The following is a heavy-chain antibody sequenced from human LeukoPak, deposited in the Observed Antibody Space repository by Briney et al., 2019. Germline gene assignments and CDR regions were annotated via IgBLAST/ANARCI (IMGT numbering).Heavy chain of an antibody. CDR2: INSDGGGA. CDR3: ARDVPHSWFDT. V-gene: IGHV3-74*01. Sequence: GSLRLSCAASGITFGNNWMHWVRQGPGKGLVWISRINSDGGGAIYADSVKGRFTVSRDDAKNTLYLQMNSLRAEDTAVYYCARDVPHSWFDTWGQGTLVTVSS. CDR1: GITFGNNW. J-gene: IGHJ5*02.